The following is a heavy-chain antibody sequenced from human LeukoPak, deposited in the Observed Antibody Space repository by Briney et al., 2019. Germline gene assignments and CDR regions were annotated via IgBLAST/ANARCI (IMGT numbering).Heavy chain of an antibody. D-gene: IGHD6-19*01. CDR2: ISSSSTTI. CDR1: GFTFSSYS. J-gene: IGHJ4*02. CDR3: ARDPSSSGWYGYYFDY. Sequence: GGSLRLSCAASGFTFSSYSMNWVRQAPGKGLEWVSYISSSSTTIYYADSVKGRFTISRDNAKNSLCLQMNSLRAEDTAVYYCARDPSSSGWYGYYFDYWGQGTLVSVSS. V-gene: IGHV3-48*04.